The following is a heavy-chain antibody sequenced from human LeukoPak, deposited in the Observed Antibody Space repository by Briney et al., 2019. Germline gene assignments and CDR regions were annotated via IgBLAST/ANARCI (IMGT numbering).Heavy chain of an antibody. Sequence: GGSLRLSCVASGLTFSSYGMTWVRQAPGKGLEWVSGISGSGYSTYYADSVKGRFTISRDNSRNTLSLQMNSLRAEDTAVYYCAKAQGPRSSFDIWGRGTMVTVSS. CDR3: AKAQGPRSSFDI. CDR1: GLTFSSYG. V-gene: IGHV3-23*01. CDR2: ISGSGYST. J-gene: IGHJ3*02.